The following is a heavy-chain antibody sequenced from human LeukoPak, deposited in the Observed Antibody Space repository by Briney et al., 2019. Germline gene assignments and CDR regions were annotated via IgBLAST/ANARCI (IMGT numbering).Heavy chain of an antibody. CDR1: GYTFTGYY. V-gene: IGHV1-18*04. Sequence: ASVKVSCKASGYTFTGYYMHWVRQAPGQGLEWMGWINNNNGYTDYAQNLQGRVTMTTDTSTNTAYMELRGLTSADTAVYYCAKDDTIVGDFWGQRTLVTVSS. CDR3: AKDDTIVGDF. J-gene: IGHJ4*02. CDR2: INNNNGYT. D-gene: IGHD2/OR15-2a*01.